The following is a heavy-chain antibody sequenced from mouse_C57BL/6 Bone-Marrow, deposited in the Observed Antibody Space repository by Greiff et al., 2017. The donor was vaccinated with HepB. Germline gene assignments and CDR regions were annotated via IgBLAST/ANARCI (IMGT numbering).Heavy chain of an antibody. J-gene: IGHJ2*01. CDR1: GFTFSDAW. CDR2: IRNKANNHAT. Sequence: EVQLQESGGGLVQPGGSMKLSCAASGFTFSDAWMDWVRQSPEKGLEWVAEIRNKANNHATYYAESVKGRFTISREDSKSSVYLQMNSLRAEDTGIYYCTRRETGRDFDYWGQGTTLTVSS. D-gene: IGHD4-1*01. V-gene: IGHV6-6*01. CDR3: TRRETGRDFDY.